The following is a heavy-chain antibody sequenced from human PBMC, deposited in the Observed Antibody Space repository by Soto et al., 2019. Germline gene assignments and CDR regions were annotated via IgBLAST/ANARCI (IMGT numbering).Heavy chain of an antibody. D-gene: IGHD5-18*01. J-gene: IGHJ5*02. CDR3: ARHMSKRLNVDTAMVIWFDP. V-gene: IGHV4-39*01. CDR1: GGSISSGSYY. Sequence: SETLSLTCTVSGGSISSGSYYWGWIRQPPGKGLEWIGSIYYSGSTYYNPSLKSRVTISVDTSKNQFSLKLSSVTAADTAVYYCARHMSKRLNVDTAMVIWFDPWGQGTLVTVSS. CDR2: IYYSGST.